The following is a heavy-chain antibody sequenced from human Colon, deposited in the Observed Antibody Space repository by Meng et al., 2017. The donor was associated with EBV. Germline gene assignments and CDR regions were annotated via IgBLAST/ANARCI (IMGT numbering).Heavy chain of an antibody. V-gene: IGHV4-31*03. CDR2: IYYSGST. J-gene: IGHJ2*01. Sequence: VQLQESGPGLVEPSQSLLLICTASGCSISSSNHYWSWIRQHPGKGLEYIGYIYYSGSTYYNPSLKSRVIISVDTSKNQFSLRLNSVTAADTAVYYCASLYGDSSVWYLDLWGRGTLVTVSS. D-gene: IGHD4-17*01. CDR3: ASLYGDSSVWYLDL. CDR1: GCSISSSNHY.